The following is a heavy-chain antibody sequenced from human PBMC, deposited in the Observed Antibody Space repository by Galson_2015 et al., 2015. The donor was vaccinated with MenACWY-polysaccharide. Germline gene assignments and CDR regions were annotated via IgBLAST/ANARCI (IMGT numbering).Heavy chain of an antibody. D-gene: IGHD6-19*01. CDR2: MNPNSGNT. CDR3: ARESGGEAVAGPNWFDP. CDR1: GYTFTSYD. Sequence: SVKVSCKASGYTFTSYDINWVRQATGQGLEWMGWMNPNSGNTGYAQKFQGRVTMTRNTSISTAYMELSSLRSEDTAVYYCARESGGEAVAGPNWFDPWVQGTLVTVSS. V-gene: IGHV1-8*01. J-gene: IGHJ5*02.